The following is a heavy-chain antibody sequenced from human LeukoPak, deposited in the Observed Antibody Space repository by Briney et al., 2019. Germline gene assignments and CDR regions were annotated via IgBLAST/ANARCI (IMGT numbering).Heavy chain of an antibody. CDR3: ARDSTRILGLFDY. J-gene: IGHJ4*02. CDR2: ISSRSDSE. Sequence: GGSLRLSCASSGFTFGTYGMNGVRQAPEKGLEWVSYISSRSDSENYADSVKGRFTISRDNIRNLLYLQMNSLRAEDTAVYFCARDSTRILGLFDYWGQGTLVTISS. D-gene: IGHD2/OR15-2a*01. V-gene: IGHV3-48*01. CDR1: GFTFGTYG.